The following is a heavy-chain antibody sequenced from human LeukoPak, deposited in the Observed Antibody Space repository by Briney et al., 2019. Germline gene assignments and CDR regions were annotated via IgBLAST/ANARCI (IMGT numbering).Heavy chain of an antibody. V-gene: IGHV3-74*01. CDR3: ARDLSYYGSGSYAY. D-gene: IGHD3-10*01. J-gene: IGHJ4*02. Sequence: GGSLRLSCVASGFTFNIYWMHWVRQAPGKGLVWVSRSDNDGSNTNYADSVKGRFTISRDNAKNSLYLQMNSLRAEDTAVYYCARDLSYYGSGSYAYWGQGTLVTVSS. CDR2: SDNDGSNT. CDR1: GFTFNIYW.